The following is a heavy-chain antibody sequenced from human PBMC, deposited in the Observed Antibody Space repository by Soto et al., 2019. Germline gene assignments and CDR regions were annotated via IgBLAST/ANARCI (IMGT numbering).Heavy chain of an antibody. D-gene: IGHD3-10*01. Sequence: EVQLLESGGGLVQPGGSLRLSCAASGFTFNNYAMTWVRQAPGKGLEWVSAISGGGDTTSYADSVKGRFTVSRDGSKKPLYRQRSSLRAEDPALYYCAKGRGGSGSLTPRVDFWGQGTLVTVSS. CDR1: GFTFNNYA. V-gene: IGHV3-23*01. J-gene: IGHJ4*02. CDR3: AKGRGGSGSLTPRVDF. CDR2: ISGGGDTT.